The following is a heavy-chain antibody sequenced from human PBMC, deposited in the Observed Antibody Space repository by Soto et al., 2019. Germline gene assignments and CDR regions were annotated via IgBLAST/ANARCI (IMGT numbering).Heavy chain of an antibody. CDR1: GGSISSGDYY. V-gene: IGHV4-30-4*01. CDR3: ARGVSDCSGGSCYSIYYYYGMDV. D-gene: IGHD2-15*01. J-gene: IGHJ6*02. CDR2: IYYRGST. Sequence: QVQLQESGPGLVKPSQTLSLTCTVSGGSISSGDYYWSWIRQPPGKGLEWIGYIYYRGSTYYNPSLKSRVTISVDTSKNQFSLKLSSVTAADTAVYYCARGVSDCSGGSCYSIYYYYGMDVWGQGTTVTVSS.